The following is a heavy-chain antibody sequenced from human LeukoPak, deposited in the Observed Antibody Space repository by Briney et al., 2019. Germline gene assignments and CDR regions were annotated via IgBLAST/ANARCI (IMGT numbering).Heavy chain of an antibody. CDR1: RGSVSSGSFY. J-gene: IGHJ5*02. Sequence: SETLSLTCTVWRGSVSSGSFYGSWIRQPPGRGLEWIGYILKTGSTNYNPSLMIRVSFSVDTSKNQFSLKLTSVPAADTAVYYCARGNWGSVPFAPWGQGTLVTVSS. V-gene: IGHV4-61*01. D-gene: IGHD7-27*01. CDR3: ARGNWGSVPFAP. CDR2: ILKTGST.